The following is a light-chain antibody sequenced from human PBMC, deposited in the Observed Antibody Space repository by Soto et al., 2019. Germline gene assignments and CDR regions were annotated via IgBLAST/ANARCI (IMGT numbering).Light chain of an antibody. CDR1: QGISTY. CDR3: QQLNHYPLT. CDR2: AAS. J-gene: IGKJ4*01. V-gene: IGKV1-9*01. Sequence: DIQLTQSPSFLSASVGDRVTITCRASQGISTYLAWYQQKPGKAPNLLIYAASTLQSGVPSRFSGSGSGTEFNLTISSLQPEDFATYYCQQLNHYPLTFGGGTKVEMK.